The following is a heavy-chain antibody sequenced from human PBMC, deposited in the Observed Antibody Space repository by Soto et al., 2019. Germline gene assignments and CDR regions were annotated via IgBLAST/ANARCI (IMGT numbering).Heavy chain of an antibody. V-gene: IGHV4-30-2*01. D-gene: IGHD3-22*01. CDR1: GGSISSGGYS. Sequence: SETLSLTCTVSGGSISSGGYSWSWIRQPPGKGLEWIGYIYHSGSTYYNPSLKSRVTISVDRSKNQFSLKLSSVTAADTAVYYCARARFGSGYSYYFDYWGQGTLVTSPQ. CDR3: ARARFGSGYSYYFDY. CDR2: IYHSGST. J-gene: IGHJ4*02.